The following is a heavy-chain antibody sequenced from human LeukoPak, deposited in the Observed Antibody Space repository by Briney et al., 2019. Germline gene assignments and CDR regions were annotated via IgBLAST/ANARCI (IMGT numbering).Heavy chain of an antibody. CDR2: INPNSGCT. CDR1: AYTFTGYY. J-gene: IGHJ4*02. CDR3: ARQGTTFLDY. Sequence: ASVKVSSTASAYTFTGYYMNWVRQAPGQGLEWMGWINPNSGCTNYAQKFQGRVTMTRDTSISTAYMEQSRLRSDDTAVYYCARQGTTFLDYWGQGTLVTVSS. V-gene: IGHV1-2*02. D-gene: IGHD1-7*01.